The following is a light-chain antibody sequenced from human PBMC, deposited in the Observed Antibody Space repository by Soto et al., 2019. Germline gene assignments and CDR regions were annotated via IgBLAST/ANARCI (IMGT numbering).Light chain of an antibody. J-gene: IGLJ1*01. Sequence: QSVLTQVASVSGSPGQSITISCTGTSSDVGTFNLVSWYQQHPGKAPRLMIYEFIKRPSGVSNRFSGSKSGNTASLTISGLQAEDEADYYCRSYAGSSVYVFGTGTKVTVL. V-gene: IGLV2-23*02. CDR2: EFI. CDR3: RSYAGSSVYV. CDR1: SSDVGTFNL.